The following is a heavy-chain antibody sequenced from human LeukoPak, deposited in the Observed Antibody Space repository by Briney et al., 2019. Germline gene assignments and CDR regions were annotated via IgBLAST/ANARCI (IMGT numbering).Heavy chain of an antibody. CDR2: ISGSGGST. J-gene: IGHJ4*02. Sequence: GSLRLSCAASGFTFSSYAMSWVRQAPGKGLEWVSAISGSGGSTYYADSVKGRFTISRDNSKNTLYLQMNSLRAEDTAVYYCAKGLLGHCSSTSCYFPFDYWGQGTLVTVSS. D-gene: IGHD2-2*01. CDR3: AKGLLGHCSSTSCYFPFDY. CDR1: GFTFSSYA. V-gene: IGHV3-23*01.